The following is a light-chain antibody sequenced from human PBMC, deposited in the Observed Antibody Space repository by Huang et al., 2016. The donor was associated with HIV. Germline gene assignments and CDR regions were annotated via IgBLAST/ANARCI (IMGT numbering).Light chain of an antibody. CDR3: QHYDSLPPWT. V-gene: IGKV1-33*01. CDR2: DAS. CDR1: QDICKY. Sequence: DIQMTQSPSSLSASVGDRVTISCQASQDICKYLNWYQQKPGQAPKLLIFDASKLETGVPSRFSGSGSGTDFTFTINTLQPEDIATYYCQHYDSLPPWTFGQGTRVEI. J-gene: IGKJ1*01.